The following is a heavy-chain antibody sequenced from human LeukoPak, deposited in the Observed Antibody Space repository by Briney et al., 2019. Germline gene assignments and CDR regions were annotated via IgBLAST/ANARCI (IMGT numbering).Heavy chain of an antibody. CDR2: IWYDGSNK. CDR1: GFTFSSYG. V-gene: IGHV3-33*06. CDR3: AKDHGVVVVAAGFDY. Sequence: GGSLRLFCAASGFTFSSYGMHWVRQAPGKGLEWVAVIWYDGSNKYYADPVKGRFTISRDNSKNTLYLQMNSLRAEDTAVYYCAKDHGVVVVAAGFDYWGQGTLVTVSS. D-gene: IGHD2-15*01. J-gene: IGHJ4*02.